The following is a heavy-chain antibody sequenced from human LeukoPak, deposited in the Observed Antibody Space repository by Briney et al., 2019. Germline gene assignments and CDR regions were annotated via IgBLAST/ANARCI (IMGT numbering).Heavy chain of an antibody. CDR1: GFTFSGSA. Sequence: GGSLRLSCAASGFTFSGSAMHWVRQASGKGLEWVGRIRSKANSYATAYAASVKGRFTISRDDSKNTAYLQMNSLKTEDTAVYYCTSYSGSYYDFIDYWGQGTLVTVSS. J-gene: IGHJ4*02. CDR2: IRSKANSYAT. V-gene: IGHV3-73*01. CDR3: TSYSGSYYDFIDY. D-gene: IGHD1-26*01.